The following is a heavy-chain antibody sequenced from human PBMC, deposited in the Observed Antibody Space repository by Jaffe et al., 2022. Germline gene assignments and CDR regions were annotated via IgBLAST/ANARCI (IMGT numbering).Heavy chain of an antibody. J-gene: IGHJ6*03. D-gene: IGHD6-13*01. CDR1: GYTFTDYY. CDR3: ATVSGLSPWQQLVRRDMDV. Sequence: EVQLVQSGAEVKKPGATVKISCKVSGYTFTDYYMHWVQQAPGKGLEWMGLVDPEDGETIYAEKFQGRVTITADTSTDTAYMELSSLRSEDTAVYYCATVSGLSPWQQLVRRDMDVWGKGTTVTVSS. V-gene: IGHV1-69-2*01. CDR2: VDPEDGET.